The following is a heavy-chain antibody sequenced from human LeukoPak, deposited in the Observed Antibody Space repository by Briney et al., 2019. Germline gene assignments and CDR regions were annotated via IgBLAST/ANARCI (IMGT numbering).Heavy chain of an antibody. J-gene: IGHJ5*02. CDR1: GGSISSYY. D-gene: IGHD6-13*01. CDR3: ARVGGIAAAGMGDWFDP. V-gene: IGHV4-59*01. Sequence: SETLSLTCTVSGGSISSYYWSWIRQPPGKGLEWIGYIYYSGSTNYNPSLKSRVTISVDTSKNQFSLKLSSVTAADTAVYYCARVGGIAAAGMGDWFDPWGQGTLVTVSS. CDR2: IYYSGST.